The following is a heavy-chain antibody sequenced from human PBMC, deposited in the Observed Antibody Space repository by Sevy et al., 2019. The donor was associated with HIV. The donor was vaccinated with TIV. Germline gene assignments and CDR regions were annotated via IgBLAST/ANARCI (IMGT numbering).Heavy chain of an antibody. Sequence: GGSLRLSCAASGFTFSANWMNWVRQAPGKGLEWVVNIKGDGSDKHYVDSVEGRFTISRDNAKNLLYLQMNGLRVEDTAVYYCAHETFGRFESWGQGTLVTVSS. CDR2: IKGDGSDK. CDR1: GFTFSANW. D-gene: IGHD3-16*01. CDR3: AHETFGRFES. J-gene: IGHJ4*02. V-gene: IGHV3-7*01.